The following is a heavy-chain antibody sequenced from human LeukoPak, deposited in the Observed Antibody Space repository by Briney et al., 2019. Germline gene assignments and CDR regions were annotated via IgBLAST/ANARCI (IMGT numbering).Heavy chain of an antibody. Sequence: ASVKVSCKASGGTFSSYAISWVRQAPGQGLEWMGGIIPIFGTANHAQKFQGRVTITADKSTSTAYMELSSLRSEDTAVYYCARVPPIYGDYYYYGMDVWGKGTTVTVSS. CDR2: IIPIFGTA. CDR1: GGTFSSYA. V-gene: IGHV1-69*06. CDR3: ARVPPIYGDYYYYGMDV. J-gene: IGHJ6*04. D-gene: IGHD4-17*01.